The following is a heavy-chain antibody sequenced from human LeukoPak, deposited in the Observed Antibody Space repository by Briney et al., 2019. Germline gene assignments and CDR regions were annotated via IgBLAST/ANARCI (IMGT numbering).Heavy chain of an antibody. J-gene: IGHJ3*02. D-gene: IGHD6-13*01. CDR3: ARAALGYSSSWHDAFDI. CDR2: IHYSGST. CDR1: GGSINSSRYY. Sequence: PSETLSLTCTFSGGSINSSRYYWGWIRQPPGKGLEYIGSIHYSGSTYYNPSLKSRVTISIDTSKNQVSLKLTSVTAADMAVYYCARAALGYSSSWHDAFDIWGQGTMVTVSS. V-gene: IGHV4-39*07.